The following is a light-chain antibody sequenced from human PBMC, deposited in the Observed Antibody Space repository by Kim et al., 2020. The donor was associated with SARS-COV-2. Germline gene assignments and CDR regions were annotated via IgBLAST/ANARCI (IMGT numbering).Light chain of an antibody. Sequence: SVGDRATITCRASQSVSTWLAWYQQRPGKAPKLLIFDASSLHSGVPSRFSGSGSGTEFTLTISSLQPDDFATYYCQQYNTYATWTFGQGTKVDIK. V-gene: IGKV1-5*01. CDR2: DAS. CDR1: QSVSTW. J-gene: IGKJ1*01. CDR3: QQYNTYATWT.